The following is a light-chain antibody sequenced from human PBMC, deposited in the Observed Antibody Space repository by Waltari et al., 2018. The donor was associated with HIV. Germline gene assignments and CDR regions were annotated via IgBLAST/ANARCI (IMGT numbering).Light chain of an antibody. V-gene: IGKV2D-30*01. Sequence: EVVMSQFPLSLAVTPGQPASISCTSSEGLVYRDGNTYLNWFHQRPGQSPRRLSFRVSNWDPGVPDRFRGSGSHTNFTLEITRVQSDDVGIFYCMQGTHWPPTFGQGTRLEI. CDR1: EGLVYRDGNTY. CDR2: RVS. CDR3: MQGTHWPPT. J-gene: IGKJ2*01.